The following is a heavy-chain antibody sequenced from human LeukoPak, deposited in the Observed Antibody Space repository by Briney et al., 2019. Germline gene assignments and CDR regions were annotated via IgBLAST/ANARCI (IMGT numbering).Heavy chain of an antibody. CDR3: AKPSSVDYYDSSGYPYYFDY. J-gene: IGHJ4*02. Sequence: GGSLRLSCAASGFTFSSYAMSWVRQAPGKGLEWVSAISGSGGSTYYADSVKGRFTISRDNSKNTLYLQTNSLRAEDTAVYYCAKPSSVDYYDSSGYPYYFDYWGQGTLVTVSS. D-gene: IGHD3-22*01. CDR1: GFTFSSYA. V-gene: IGHV3-23*01. CDR2: ISGSGGST.